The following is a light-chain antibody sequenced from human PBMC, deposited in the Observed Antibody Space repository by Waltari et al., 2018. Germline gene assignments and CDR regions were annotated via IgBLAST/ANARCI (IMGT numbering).Light chain of an antibody. CDR2: DSS. J-gene: IGKJ5*01. CDR1: QDINNF. V-gene: IGKV1-33*01. Sequence: DIQMTQSPSSLSASVGDRVSITCQASQDINNFLNWYQQKPGKAPKPLIYDSSNLETGVPSRFSGSGSGTDFTFTISNLQPEDVATYYCQQSDNLPPITFGQGTRLEIK. CDR3: QQSDNLPPIT.